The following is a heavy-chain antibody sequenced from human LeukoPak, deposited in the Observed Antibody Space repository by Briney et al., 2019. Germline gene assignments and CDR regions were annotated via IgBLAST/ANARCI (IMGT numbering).Heavy chain of an antibody. Sequence: ASVKVSCKASGYTFTGYHIHWLRQAPGQGLEWMGRINPYSGDTNFAQKFQGRVTMTRDTSITTAYMDLSSLTPDDTAEYFCARDQGSLTRSWYTGYWGQGTQVTVSS. D-gene: IGHD6-13*01. CDR2: INPYSGDT. V-gene: IGHV1-2*06. CDR1: GYTFTGYH. J-gene: IGHJ4*02. CDR3: ARDQGSLTRSWYTGY.